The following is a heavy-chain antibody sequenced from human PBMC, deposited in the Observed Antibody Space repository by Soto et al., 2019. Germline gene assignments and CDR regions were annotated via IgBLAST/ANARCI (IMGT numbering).Heavy chain of an antibody. V-gene: IGHV3-30*18. D-gene: IGHD2-21*01. J-gene: IGHJ6*03. Sequence: QVQLVESGGGVVQPGRSLRLSCAASGFTFSSYGMHWVRQAPGKGLEWVAVISYDGSNKYYADSVKGRFTISRDNSKNTLYLQMNSLRAEDTAVYYCAKEISSPVFGGGYYYYYYMDVWGKGTTVTVSS. CDR2: ISYDGSNK. CDR3: AKEISSPVFGGGYYYYYYMDV. CDR1: GFTFSSYG.